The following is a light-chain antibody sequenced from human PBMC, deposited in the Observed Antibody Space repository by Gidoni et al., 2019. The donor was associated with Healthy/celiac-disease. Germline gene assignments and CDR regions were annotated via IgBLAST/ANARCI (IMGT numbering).Light chain of an antibody. CDR3: QQRSNWNT. CDR1: QSVSSY. Sequence: EIVFTQSPATLSLSPGERATLSCRASQSVSSYLAWYQQNPGQAPRLLIYDASNRATGIPARLSGSGSGTDFTLTISSLEPEDFAVYYCQQRSNWNTFGQGTKLEIK. CDR2: DAS. V-gene: IGKV3-11*01. J-gene: IGKJ2*01.